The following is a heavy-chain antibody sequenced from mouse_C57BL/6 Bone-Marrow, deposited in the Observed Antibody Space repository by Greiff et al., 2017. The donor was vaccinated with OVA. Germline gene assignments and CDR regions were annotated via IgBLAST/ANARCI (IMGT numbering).Heavy chain of an antibody. V-gene: IGHV5-9-1*02. CDR2: ISSGGDYI. Sequence: EVMLVESGEGLVKPGGSLKLSCAASGFTFSSYAMSWVRQTPEKRLEWVAYISSGGDYIYYADTVKGRFTISRDNARNTLYLQMSSLKSEDTAMYYCTRVYDGYYLDYWGQGTTLTVSS. CDR1: GFTFSSYA. J-gene: IGHJ2*01. D-gene: IGHD2-3*01. CDR3: TRVYDGYYLDY.